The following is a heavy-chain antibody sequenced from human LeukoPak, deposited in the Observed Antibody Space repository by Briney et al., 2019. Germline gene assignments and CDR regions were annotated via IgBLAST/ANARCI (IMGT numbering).Heavy chain of an antibody. Sequence: GGSLRLSCAVSGFTVSGNYMSWIRQAPGKGLEWVSAISGSGGSTYYADSVKGRFTISRDNSKNTLYLQMDSLRAEDTAVYYCAKVTSSMVRGVIIRPIDYWGQGTLVTVSS. V-gene: IGHV3-23*01. CDR2: ISGSGGST. CDR1: GFTVSGNY. D-gene: IGHD3-10*01. CDR3: AKVTSSMVRGVIIRPIDY. J-gene: IGHJ4*02.